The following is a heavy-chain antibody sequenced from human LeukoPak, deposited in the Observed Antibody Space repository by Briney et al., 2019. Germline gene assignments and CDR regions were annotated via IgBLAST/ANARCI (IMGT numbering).Heavy chain of an antibody. V-gene: IGHV3-23*01. Sequence: PGGSLRLSCAASGFTFAGYAMSWVRQAPGKGLEWVSTISHSGGSTYYEDSVKGRFIISRDNSKNTLYLQMNSLRAEDTAVYYCAKDSAKKYDDYWGQGTLVTVSS. CDR2: ISHSGGST. D-gene: IGHD2/OR15-2a*01. CDR3: AKDSAKKYDDY. J-gene: IGHJ4*02. CDR1: GFTFAGYA.